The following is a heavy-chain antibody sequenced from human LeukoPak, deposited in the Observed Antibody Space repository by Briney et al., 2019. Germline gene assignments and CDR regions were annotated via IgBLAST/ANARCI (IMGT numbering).Heavy chain of an antibody. Sequence: SETLSLTCAVYGGSFSGYYWSWIRQPPGKGLEWIGEINHSGSTNYNPSLKSRVTISVDTSKNQFSLKLSSVTAADTAVCYCARTTTVTDLDYWGQGTLVTVSS. CDR1: GGSFSGYY. CDR3: ARTTTVTDLDY. J-gene: IGHJ4*02. D-gene: IGHD4-17*01. CDR2: INHSGST. V-gene: IGHV4-34*01.